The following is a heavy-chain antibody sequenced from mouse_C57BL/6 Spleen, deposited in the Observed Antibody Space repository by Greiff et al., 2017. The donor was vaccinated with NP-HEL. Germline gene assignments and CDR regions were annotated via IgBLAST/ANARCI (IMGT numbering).Heavy chain of an antibody. CDR2: IYPGSGST. D-gene: IGHD6-2*01. V-gene: IGHV1-55*01. Sequence: QVQLQQPGAELVKPGASVKMSCKASGYTFTSYWITWVKQRPGQGLEWIGDIYPGSGSTNYNEKFKSKATLTVDTSSSTAYMQLSSLTSEDSAVYYCARSLGVDWYFDVWGTGTTVTVSS. CDR3: ARSLGVDWYFDV. CDR1: GYTFTSYW. J-gene: IGHJ1*03.